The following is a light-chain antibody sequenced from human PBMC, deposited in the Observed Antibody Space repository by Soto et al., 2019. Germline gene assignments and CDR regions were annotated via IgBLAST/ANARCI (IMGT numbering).Light chain of an antibody. CDR2: GAS. Sequence: EIILTQSPASLSVSPGERATLSCRASQSVNNNLAWYQQKRGQAPRLLIYGASTRATGIPGRFMGSASGTEFTLTITSLQSEDFAVYFCQQYNNWPPDTFGQGTKLEIK. CDR1: QSVNNN. V-gene: IGKV3-15*01. CDR3: QQYNNWPPDT. J-gene: IGKJ2*01.